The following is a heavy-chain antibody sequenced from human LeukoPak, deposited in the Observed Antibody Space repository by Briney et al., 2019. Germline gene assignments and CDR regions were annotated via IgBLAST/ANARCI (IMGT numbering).Heavy chain of an antibody. D-gene: IGHD6-6*01. V-gene: IGHV3-21*01. CDR1: GFTFSSYS. Sequence: PGGSLRLSCAASGFTFSSYSMNWVRQAPGKGLEWVSSISSSSSYIYYADSVKGRSTISRDNAKNSLYLQMNSLRAEDTAVYYCKLHHDAFDIWGQGTMVTVSS. CDR3: KLHHDAFDI. CDR2: ISSSSSYI. J-gene: IGHJ3*02.